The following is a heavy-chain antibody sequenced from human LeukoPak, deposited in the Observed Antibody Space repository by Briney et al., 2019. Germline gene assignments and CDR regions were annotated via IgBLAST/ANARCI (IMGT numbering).Heavy chain of an antibody. Sequence: SETLSLTCAVYGGSFSGYYWSWVRQPPRRGLEWIGEIDQSGSTNYNPSLKSRVTITIDTSKNQFSLKLNSVTAADTAVYYCAINDGSGSYYKSDYWGQGTLVTVSS. J-gene: IGHJ4*02. V-gene: IGHV4-34*01. D-gene: IGHD3-10*01. CDR3: AINDGSGSYYKSDY. CDR2: IDQSGST. CDR1: GGSFSGYY.